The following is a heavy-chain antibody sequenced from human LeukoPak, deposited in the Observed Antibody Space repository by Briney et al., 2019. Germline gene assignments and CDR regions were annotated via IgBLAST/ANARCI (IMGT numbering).Heavy chain of an antibody. CDR1: GYTFTGYY. D-gene: IGHD6-25*01. Sequence: ASVKVSCKASGYTFTGYYMHWVRQTPGQGLEWMGWINPNSGGTNYAQKFQGRVTMTRDTSISTAYMELSRLRSDDTAVYYCAREPRRSEPTRLPCYYFDYWGQGTLVTVSS. V-gene: IGHV1-2*02. J-gene: IGHJ4*02. CDR2: INPNSGGT. CDR3: AREPRRSEPTRLPCYYFDY.